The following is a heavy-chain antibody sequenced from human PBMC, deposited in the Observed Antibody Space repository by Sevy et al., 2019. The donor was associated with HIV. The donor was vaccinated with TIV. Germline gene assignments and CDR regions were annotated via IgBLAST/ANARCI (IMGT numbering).Heavy chain of an antibody. V-gene: IGHV4-59*01. CDR2: IYYSGST. Sequence: SETLSLTCSVSGGSISGNFWTWIRQPPGKGLEWIGYIYYSGSTTPNPSLKSRVSISLDTSNNQFSLRLNSVTAADTAVYYCASGSGSYYDDFHIWGQGTMVTVSS. J-gene: IGHJ3*02. CDR3: ASGSGSYYDDFHI. D-gene: IGHD1-26*01. CDR1: GGSISGNF.